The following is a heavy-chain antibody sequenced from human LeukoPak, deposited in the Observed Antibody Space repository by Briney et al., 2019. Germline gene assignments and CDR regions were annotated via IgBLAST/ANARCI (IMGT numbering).Heavy chain of an antibody. CDR3: ARGGTYYDFWSGSSEYYGMDV. D-gene: IGHD3-3*01. CDR2: IYYSGST. CDR1: GGSVSSYY. V-gene: IGHV4-59*02. J-gene: IGHJ6*02. Sequence: TASETLSLTCTVSGGSVSSYYWSWIRQPPGKGLEWIGYIYYSGSTNYNPSLKSRVTISVDTSKNQFSLKLSSVTAADTAVYYCARGGTYYDFWSGSSEYYGMDVWGQGTTVTVSS.